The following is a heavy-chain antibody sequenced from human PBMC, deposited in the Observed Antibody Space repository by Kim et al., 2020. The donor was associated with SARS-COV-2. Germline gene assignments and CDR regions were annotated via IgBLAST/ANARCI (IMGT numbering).Heavy chain of an antibody. Sequence: GYAQKVQGRVTMTRNTSISTAYMELSSLRSEDTAVYYCARVGAVDNWFDPWGQGTLVTVSS. D-gene: IGHD6-19*01. J-gene: IGHJ5*02. CDR3: ARVGAVDNWFDP. V-gene: IGHV1-8*01.